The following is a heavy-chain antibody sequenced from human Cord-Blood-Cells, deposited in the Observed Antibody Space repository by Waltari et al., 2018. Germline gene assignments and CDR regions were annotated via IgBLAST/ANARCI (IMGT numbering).Heavy chain of an antibody. CDR2: IITIYGAA. CDR3: AGVIAAAGTYYYYMDV. D-gene: IGHD6-13*01. V-gene: IGHV1-69*01. Sequence: QVQLEQSGAEVKKPGSSVKVSCKASGGTFSSYANSWGRQAPGQGVEWTGAIITIYGAANNDQKLQGRVRITADESTSTAYMERSSLGSEDTAVYYCAGVIAAAGTYYYYMDVWGKGTTVTVSS. CDR1: GGTFSSYA. J-gene: IGHJ6*03.